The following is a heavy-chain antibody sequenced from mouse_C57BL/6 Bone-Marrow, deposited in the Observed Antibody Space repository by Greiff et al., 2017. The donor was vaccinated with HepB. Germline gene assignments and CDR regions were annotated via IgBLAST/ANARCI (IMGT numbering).Heavy chain of an antibody. CDR2: ISYDGSN. D-gene: IGHD2-5*01. CDR3: ARRGYSTWDY. J-gene: IGHJ4*01. Sequence: DVKLQESGPGLVKPSQSLSLTCSVPGYSITSGYYWNWIRQFPGNKLEWMGYISYDGSNNYNPSLKNRISITRDTSKNQFFLKLNSVTTEDTATYYCARRGYSTWDYWGQGTSVTVSS. V-gene: IGHV3-6*01. CDR1: GYSITSGYY.